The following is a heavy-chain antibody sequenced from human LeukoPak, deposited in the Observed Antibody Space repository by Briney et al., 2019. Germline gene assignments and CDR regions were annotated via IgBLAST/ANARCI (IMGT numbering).Heavy chain of an antibody. D-gene: IGHD3-10*01. V-gene: IGHV3-15*01. CDR3: TYYYASGRRFDS. J-gene: IGHJ4*02. CDR2: IKSKSDGGTT. CDR1: GFTVSNAW. Sequence: GGSLRLSCAASGFTVSNAWMRWVRQAPGKGLECVGRIKSKSDGGTTDYAPPVKGRFTFSRDDSENTLYLQMNSLKTEDTAVYYCTYYYASGRRFDSWGQGTLVTVSS.